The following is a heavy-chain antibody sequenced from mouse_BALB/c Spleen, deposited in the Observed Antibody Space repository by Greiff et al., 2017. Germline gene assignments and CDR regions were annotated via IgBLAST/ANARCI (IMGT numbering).Heavy chain of an antibody. CDR1: GYTFTSYW. CDR2: IYPSDSYT. Sequence: QVQLQQPGAELVRPGASVKLSCKASGYTFTSYWINWVKQRPGQGLEWIGNIYPSDSYTNYNQKFKDKATLTVDKSSSTAYMQLSSPTSEDTAVYYCTRDSFRGFAYWGQGTLVTVSA. CDR3: TRDSFRGFAY. D-gene: IGHD3-2*01. J-gene: IGHJ3*01. V-gene: IGHV1-69*02.